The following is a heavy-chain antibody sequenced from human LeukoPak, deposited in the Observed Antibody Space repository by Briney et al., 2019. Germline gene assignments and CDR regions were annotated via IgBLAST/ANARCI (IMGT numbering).Heavy chain of an antibody. J-gene: IGHJ6*03. Sequence: GGSLRLSCAASGFTVSSNYMSWVRQAPGKGLEWVSVIYSGGSSTYYADSVKGRFTISRDKSKNTLYLQMNSLRAEDTAVYYCARGNPGFLESDYYYYMDVWGKGTTVTVSS. V-gene: IGHV3-66*01. D-gene: IGHD3-3*01. CDR1: GFTVSSNY. CDR3: ARGNPGFLESDYYYYMDV. CDR2: IYSGGSST.